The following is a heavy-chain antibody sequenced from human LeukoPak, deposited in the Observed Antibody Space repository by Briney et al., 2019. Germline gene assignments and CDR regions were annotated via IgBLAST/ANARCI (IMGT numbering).Heavy chain of an antibody. CDR2: IYHSGST. D-gene: IGHD4-17*01. Sequence: SQTLSLTCAVSGGSISSGGYSWSWIRQPPGKGLEWIGYIYHSGSTYYNPPLKSRVTISVDRSKNQFSLKLSSVTAADTALYSCARRYYAYGDYSADAFDIWGQGTMVTVSS. J-gene: IGHJ3*02. CDR3: ARRYYAYGDYSADAFDI. V-gene: IGHV4-30-2*01. CDR1: GGSISSGGYS.